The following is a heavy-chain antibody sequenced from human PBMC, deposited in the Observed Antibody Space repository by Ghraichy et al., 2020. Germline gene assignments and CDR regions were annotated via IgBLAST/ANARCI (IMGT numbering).Heavy chain of an antibody. D-gene: IGHD2-21*01. V-gene: IGHV3-30*02. J-gene: IGHJ4*02. CDR3: AKREAYCSASSCRGLDY. Sequence: GGSLRLSCAASGFTFSDYGMHWVRQTPGKGLEWVAYIRFDGSNKYYADSVKGRFTISKDNSKNTLDLQMNSLRLEETAVYYCAKREAYCSASSCRGLDYWGQGTLVTVSS. CDR2: IRFDGSNK. CDR1: GFTFSDYG.